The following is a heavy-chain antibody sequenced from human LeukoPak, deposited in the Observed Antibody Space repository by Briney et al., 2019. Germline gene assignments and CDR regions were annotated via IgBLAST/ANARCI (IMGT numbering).Heavy chain of an antibody. V-gene: IGHV1-69*04. CDR2: IIPIFGIA. CDR1: GGTFSSYA. Sequence: SVKLSCKASGGTFSSYAISWVRQTPGQGLEWMGRIIPIFGIANYAQKFQGRVTITADKSTRTAYMELSSLRSEDTAVYYCARDDMGPGDLYYFDYWGQGTLVTVSS. J-gene: IGHJ4*02. CDR3: ARDDMGPGDLYYFDY. D-gene: IGHD7-27*01.